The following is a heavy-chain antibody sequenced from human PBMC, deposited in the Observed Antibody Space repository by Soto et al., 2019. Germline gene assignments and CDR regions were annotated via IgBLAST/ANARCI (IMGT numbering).Heavy chain of an antibody. CDR2: ISYDGSNK. Sequence: GGSLRLSCAASGFTFSSYAMHWVRQAPGKGLEWVAVISYDGSNKYYADSVKGRFTISRDNSKNTLYLQMNSLRAEDTAVYYCARGSDYYDSSAQRGYFDYWGQGTLVTVSS. D-gene: IGHD3-22*01. CDR3: ARGSDYYDSSAQRGYFDY. V-gene: IGHV3-30-3*01. J-gene: IGHJ4*02. CDR1: GFTFSSYA.